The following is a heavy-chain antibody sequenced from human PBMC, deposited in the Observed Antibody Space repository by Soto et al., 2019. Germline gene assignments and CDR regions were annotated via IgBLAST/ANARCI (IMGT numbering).Heavy chain of an antibody. D-gene: IGHD2-21*02. Sequence: QVQLVESGGDLVKPGGPLRLSCAASGFSFSDYYMSWIRQAPGKGLEWLSYISSDSTYINYADSVTGRFTISIDHAKNSLYLQMNSLRDEDTAVYYCAISRDWHKCFDYWGQGTLVTVSS. CDR2: ISSDSTYI. CDR1: GFSFSDYY. J-gene: IGHJ4*02. CDR3: AISRDWHKCFDY. V-gene: IGHV3-11*05.